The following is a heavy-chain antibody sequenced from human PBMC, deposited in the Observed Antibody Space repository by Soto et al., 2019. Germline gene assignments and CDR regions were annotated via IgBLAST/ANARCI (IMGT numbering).Heavy chain of an antibody. CDR1: GGSISSGGYY. Sequence: SETLSLTCTVSGGSISSGGYYWSWIRQHPGKGLEWIGYIYYSGSTYYNPSLKSRVTISVDTSKNQFSLKLSSVTAADTAVYYCARGVGYCPSCNPSAYGMDVWGQGTTVTVSS. CDR3: ARGVGYCPSCNPSAYGMDV. CDR2: IYYSGST. V-gene: IGHV4-31*03. J-gene: IGHJ6*02. D-gene: IGHD2-15*01.